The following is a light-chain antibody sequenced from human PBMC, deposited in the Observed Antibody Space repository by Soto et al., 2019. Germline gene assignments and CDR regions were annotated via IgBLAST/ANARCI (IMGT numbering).Light chain of an antibody. Sequence: EIVLTQSPTTLSLSPGERATLSCRASQSVSTYLDWYQQKPGQAPRLLIYDASNRATGIPARFSGSGSGTDFTLTISSLEPEDFAVYYCQQRSAWPPFTFGPGTKVDLK. CDR3: QQRSAWPPFT. V-gene: IGKV3-11*01. CDR1: QSVSTY. J-gene: IGKJ3*01. CDR2: DAS.